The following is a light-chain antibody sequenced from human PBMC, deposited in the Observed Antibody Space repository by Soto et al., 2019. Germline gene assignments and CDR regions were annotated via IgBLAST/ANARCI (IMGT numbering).Light chain of an antibody. CDR1: QYMSNY. Sequence: DIPMTQSPSSLSASVGDRVTITCRASQYMSNYVNWYQQKSGKAPKLLIYDASNLETGVPSRFCGSGFGTDFTSTIARRQPEDIATDYCQQFDSFFGAFGGGTKVEIK. V-gene: IGKV1-33*01. J-gene: IGKJ4*01. CDR3: QQFDSFFGA. CDR2: DAS.